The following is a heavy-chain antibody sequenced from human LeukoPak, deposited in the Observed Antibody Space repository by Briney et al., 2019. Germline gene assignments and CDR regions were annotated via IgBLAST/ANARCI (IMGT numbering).Heavy chain of an antibody. CDR2: ISAYNGNT. V-gene: IGHV1-18*01. CDR1: GYTSTSYD. CDR3: ARDIPSLSNDYGDLYFDY. D-gene: IGHD4-17*01. J-gene: IGHJ4*02. Sequence: GSSVKVSCMASGYTSTSYDINWVRQAPGQGLEWMGWISAYNGNTNYAQKLQGRVTMTTDTSTSTAYMELRSLRSDDTAVYYCARDIPSLSNDYGDLYFDYWGQGTLVTVSS.